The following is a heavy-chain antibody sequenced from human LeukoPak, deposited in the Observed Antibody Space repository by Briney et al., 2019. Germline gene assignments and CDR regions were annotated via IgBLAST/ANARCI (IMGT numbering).Heavy chain of an antibody. CDR2: IYYSGST. D-gene: IGHD3-22*01. V-gene: IGHV4-39*07. CDR1: GGSISSSSYY. CDR3: ARAFAYYYDSSGIY. Sequence: SETLSLTCTVSGGSISSSSYYWGWIRQPPGKGLEWIGSIYYSGSTYYNPSLKSRVTISVDTSKNQFSLKLSSVTAADTAVYYCARAFAYYYDSSGIYWGQGTLVTVSS. J-gene: IGHJ4*02.